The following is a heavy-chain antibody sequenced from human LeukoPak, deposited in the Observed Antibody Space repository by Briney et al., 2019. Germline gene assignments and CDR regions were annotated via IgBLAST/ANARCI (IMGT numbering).Heavy chain of an antibody. CDR1: GFTFSSYG. CDR2: IWYDGSNK. V-gene: IGHV3-33*01. D-gene: IGHD1-7*01. Sequence: GGSLRLSCAACGFTFSSYGMHLVRQAPGKGLEWVAVIWYDGSNKYYADSVKGRFTISRDNSKNTLYLQMNSLRAEDTAVYYCAREGGTGTTGDYYYYGMDVWGQGTTVTVSS. CDR3: AREGGTGTTGDYYYYGMDV. J-gene: IGHJ6*02.